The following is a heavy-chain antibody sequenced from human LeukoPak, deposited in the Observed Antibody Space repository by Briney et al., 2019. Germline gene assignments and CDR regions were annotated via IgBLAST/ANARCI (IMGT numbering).Heavy chain of an antibody. J-gene: IGHJ4*02. CDR2: FDSEEYDT. Sequence: ASVKVSCKVSGYTLTALALHWVRQAPGKGFEWIGGFDSEEYDTIYAQKFQGRVTMTEDTSTDTAYMELSSLYFEDTAVYYCATLEPEPGDFGGLAYWGQGALVTVSS. CDR3: ATLEPEPGDFGGLAY. V-gene: IGHV1-24*01. CDR1: GYTLTALA. D-gene: IGHD4-17*01.